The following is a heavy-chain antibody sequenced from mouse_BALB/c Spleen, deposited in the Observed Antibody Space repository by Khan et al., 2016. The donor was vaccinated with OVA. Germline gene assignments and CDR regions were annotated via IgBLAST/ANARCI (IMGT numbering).Heavy chain of an antibody. J-gene: IGHJ2*01. CDR2: IYPGTDTT. D-gene: IGHD1-1*01. CDR3: ARDEALYYFDY. CDR1: GYIFTSYW. Sequence: QVQLQQSGAELVRPGASVKLSCKTSGYIFTSYWIHWVKQRSGQGLEWIARIYPGTDTTYYNEKLKDKATLSADKSSSPAYLQLSSLKSEDSAVYFCARDEALYYFDYWGQGTTLTVSS. V-gene: IGHV1S132*01.